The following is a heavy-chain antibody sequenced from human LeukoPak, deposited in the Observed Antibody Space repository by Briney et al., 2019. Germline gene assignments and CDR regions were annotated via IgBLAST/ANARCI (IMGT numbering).Heavy chain of an antibody. CDR2: ISADNGNT. V-gene: IGHV1-18*01. J-gene: IGHJ6*02. CDR1: HYTFTIYG. D-gene: IGHD3-22*01. CDR3: ARDLGYYDNGGSNYGMDV. Sequence: ASVKVSCKASHYTFTIYGISWVRQAPAQGLEWMGWISADNGNTDYAQKFQGRVTMTTDTSTSTAYMELRSLRSDDTAVYYCARDLGYYDNGGSNYGMDVWGQGTTVTVSS.